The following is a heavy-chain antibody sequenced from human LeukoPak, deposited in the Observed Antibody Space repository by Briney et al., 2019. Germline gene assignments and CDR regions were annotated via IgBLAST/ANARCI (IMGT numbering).Heavy chain of an antibody. D-gene: IGHD2-2*01. V-gene: IGHV4-34*01. CDR3: ARVSACSSTSYPYYYYYMDV. CDR2: INHSGST. Sequence: SETLSLTCAVYGWSFSGYYWSWIRQPPGKGLEWIGEINHSGSTNYNPSLKSRVTISVDTSKNQFSLKLSSVTAADTAVYYCARVSACSSTSYPYYYYYMDVWGKGTTVTVSS. J-gene: IGHJ6*03. CDR1: GWSFSGYY.